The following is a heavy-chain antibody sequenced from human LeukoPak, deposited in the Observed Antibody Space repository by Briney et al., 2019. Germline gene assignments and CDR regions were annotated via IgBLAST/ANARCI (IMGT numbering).Heavy chain of an antibody. D-gene: IGHD2-2*01. CDR2: ISDSGGST. CDR1: GFTFSSYA. V-gene: IGHV3-23*01. CDR3: AKNGRIVVVPVYFDY. J-gene: IGHJ4*02. Sequence: GGSLRLSCSAAGFTFSSYAMSWVRQAPGKGLEWVSAISDSGGSTYYAHSVKGRFTISRDNSKNTLYLQMNSLRAEDTAVYYCAKNGRIVVVPVYFDYWGQGTLVTVSS.